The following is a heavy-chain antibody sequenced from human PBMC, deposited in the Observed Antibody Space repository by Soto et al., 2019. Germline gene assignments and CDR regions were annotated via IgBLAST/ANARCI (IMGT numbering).Heavy chain of an antibody. V-gene: IGHV4-39*01. CDR2: IYYDGNT. J-gene: IGHJ4*02. Sequence: SSETLSLTCTVSGNSLTSSSYYWGWNRQPPGKGLECIGNIYYDGNTYYNPSLKSRVTISLDTSKNQFSLRLNSVTAADTAVYYCARSTIAPRLSMYPFHSWGQGTLVTVSS. CDR3: ARSTIAPRLSMYPFHS. D-gene: IGHD6-6*01. CDR1: GNSLTSSSYY.